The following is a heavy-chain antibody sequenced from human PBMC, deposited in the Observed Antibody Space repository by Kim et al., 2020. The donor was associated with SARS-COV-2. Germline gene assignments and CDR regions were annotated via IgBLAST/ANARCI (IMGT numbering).Heavy chain of an antibody. Sequence: GGSLRLSCAASGFTVSSNYMSWVRQAPGKGLEWVSVIYSGGSTYYADSVKGRFTISRDNSKNTLYLQMNSLRAEDTAVYYCAREEYRCGGGSCYSAYYYYGMDVWGQGTTVTVSS. CDR1: GFTVSSNY. CDR2: IYSGGST. CDR3: AREEYRCGGGSCYSAYYYYGMDV. J-gene: IGHJ6*02. V-gene: IGHV3-66*01. D-gene: IGHD2-15*01.